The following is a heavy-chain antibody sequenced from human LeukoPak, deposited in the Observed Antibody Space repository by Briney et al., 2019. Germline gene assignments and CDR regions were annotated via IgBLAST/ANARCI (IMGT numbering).Heavy chain of an antibody. D-gene: IGHD1-26*01. CDR2: ISGNGRDT. CDR1: GFTFSSYV. V-gene: IGHV3-23*01. CDR3: AKVVNSGNYYYFDY. Sequence: GGSLRLSRAASGFTFSSYVMSWVRRAPGKGLEWVSAISGNGRDTFYADSVRGRFTISRDNSKNTLYLQMNNLRAEDTAVYYCAKVVNSGNYYYFDYWGQGTLVTVSS. J-gene: IGHJ4*02.